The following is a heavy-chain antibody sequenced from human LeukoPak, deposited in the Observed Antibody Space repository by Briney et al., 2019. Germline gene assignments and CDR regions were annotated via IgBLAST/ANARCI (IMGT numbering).Heavy chain of an antibody. V-gene: IGHV3-30*02. CDR3: AKDESDTAMEIDY. CDR1: GFTFSSYG. D-gene: IGHD5-18*01. CDR2: IRYDGSNK. J-gene: IGHJ4*02. Sequence: GGSLRLSCAASGFTFSSYGMHWARQAPGKGLEWVAFIRYDGSNKYYADSVKGRFTISRDNSKNTLYLQMNSLRAEDTAVYYCAKDESDTAMEIDYWGQGTLVTVSS.